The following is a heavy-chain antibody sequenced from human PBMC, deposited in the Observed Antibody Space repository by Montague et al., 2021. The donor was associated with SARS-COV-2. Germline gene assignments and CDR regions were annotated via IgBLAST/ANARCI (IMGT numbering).Heavy chain of an antibody. V-gene: IGHV4-31*03. Sequence: TLSLTCTVSGGSISSGGYYWSWIRQHPGKGLEWIGFIYYSGSTYYNPSLKSRVTISVDTSKNQFSLKLSSVTAADTAVYYCARDPINRITIFGVVTRGWYFDLWGRGTLVTGSS. CDR3: ARDPINRITIFGVVTRGWYFDL. J-gene: IGHJ2*01. CDR1: GGSISSGGYY. D-gene: IGHD3-3*01. CDR2: IYYSGST.